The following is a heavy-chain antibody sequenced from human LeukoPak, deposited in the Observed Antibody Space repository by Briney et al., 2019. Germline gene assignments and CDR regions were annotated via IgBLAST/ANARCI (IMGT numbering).Heavy chain of an antibody. CDR1: GGSISSYY. D-gene: IGHD3-22*01. J-gene: IGHJ6*03. CDR3: ARVSYDSSGYYHYYYYYMDV. Sequence: SETLSLTCTVSGGSISSYYWSWIRQPAGKGLEWIGRIYTSGSTNYNPSLKSRVTMSVDTSKNQFSLKLSSVTAADTAVYYCARVSYDSSGYYHYYYYYMDVWGKGTTVTVSS. V-gene: IGHV4-4*07. CDR2: IYTSGST.